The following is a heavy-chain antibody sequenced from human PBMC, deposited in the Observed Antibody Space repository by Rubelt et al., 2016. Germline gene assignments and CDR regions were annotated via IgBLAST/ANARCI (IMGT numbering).Heavy chain of an antibody. V-gene: IGHV4-4*02. D-gene: IGHD1-14*01. CDR1: GGSISSSHW. CDR3: ARRGTAQPFDS. Sequence: QVQLQESGPGLVKPSGTLSLTCAVSGGSISSSHWWSWVRQPPGKGLEWIGEIYYSGSPPYNPSLKSRVTMSVDKSLRHFSLKLSSVTAADTAVYYCARRGTAQPFDSWGQGTLIAVSS. J-gene: IGHJ4*02. CDR2: IYYSGSP.